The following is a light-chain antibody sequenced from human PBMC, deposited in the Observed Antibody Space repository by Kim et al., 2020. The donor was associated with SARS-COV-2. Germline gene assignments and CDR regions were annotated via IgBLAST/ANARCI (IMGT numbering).Light chain of an antibody. CDR2: DAS. V-gene: IGKV3-11*01. CDR1: QNINTH. J-gene: IGKJ5*01. Sequence: EIVLTQFPATLSLSPGERATLSCRASQNINTHLAWYQQKPGQPPRLLIYDASNRAPGIPARFSGGGSGTDFTLTISSLEPEDFAVFFCQQRASWPITFGQGTRLEIK. CDR3: QQRASWPIT.